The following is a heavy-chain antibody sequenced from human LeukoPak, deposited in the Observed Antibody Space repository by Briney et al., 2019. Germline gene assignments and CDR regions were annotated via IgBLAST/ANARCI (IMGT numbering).Heavy chain of an antibody. J-gene: IGHJ4*02. CDR2: IHSGGST. CDR3: ARVRWYSSSWYYFDY. D-gene: IGHD6-13*01. V-gene: IGHV3-66*01. Sequence: QPGGSLRLSCAASGFTVSSNYMTWVRQAPGKGLEWVSVIHSGGSTYYADSVQGRFTISRDNSKNTLYLQMNSLRSEDTAVYYCARVRWYSSSWYYFDYWGQGTLVTVSS. CDR1: GFTVSSNY.